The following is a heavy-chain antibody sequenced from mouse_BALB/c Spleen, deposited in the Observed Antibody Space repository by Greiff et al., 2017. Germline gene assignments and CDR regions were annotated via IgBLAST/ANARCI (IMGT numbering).Heavy chain of an antibody. CDR3: ARELRFYAMDY. CDR2: IDPANGNT. D-gene: IGHD1-1*01. Sequence: EVQLVESGAELVKPGASVKLSCTASGFNIKDTYMHWVKQRPEQGLEWIGRIDPANGNTKYDPKFQGKATITADTSSNTAYLQLSSLTSEDTAVYYCARELRFYAMDYWGQGTSVTVSS. V-gene: IGHV14-3*02. J-gene: IGHJ4*01. CDR1: GFNIKDTY.